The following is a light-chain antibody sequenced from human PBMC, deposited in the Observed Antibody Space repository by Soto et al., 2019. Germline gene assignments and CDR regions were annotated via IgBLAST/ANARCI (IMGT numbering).Light chain of an antibody. J-gene: IGLJ1*01. V-gene: IGLV2-14*01. Sequence: QSALTQPASVSGSPGQSIAISCTGSSSDVGIYNYVSWYQQHPGKVPKLIIYEVSNRPSGVSNRFSGSKSGNTASLTISGLQAEDEADYYCSSYTTSSPRVFGTGTQLTVL. CDR1: SSDVGIYNY. CDR3: SSYTTSSPRV. CDR2: EVS.